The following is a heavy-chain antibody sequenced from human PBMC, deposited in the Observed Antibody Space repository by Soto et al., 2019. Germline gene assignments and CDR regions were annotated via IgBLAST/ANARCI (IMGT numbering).Heavy chain of an antibody. V-gene: IGHV3-74*01. J-gene: IGHJ6*02. D-gene: IGHD2-21*01. CDR3: ARDPLIGNTDYGLDV. CDR2: INNDGSST. Sequence: EVQLVESGGGLVQPGGSLRLSCAASGFTFSSFWMHWVRQAPGKGLVWVSRINNDGSSTAYADSVKGRFTISRDNAKSTLYLQVTCLRAEDTAVYYCARDPLIGNTDYGLDVWGQGTTVTVSS. CDR1: GFTFSSFW.